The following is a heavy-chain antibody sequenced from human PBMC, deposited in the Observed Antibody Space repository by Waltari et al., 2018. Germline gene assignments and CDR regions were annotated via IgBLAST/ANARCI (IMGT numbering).Heavy chain of an antibody. Sequence: QVQLVQSGAEVKKPGASVKVSCKASGYTFTSYAMHWVRQAPGQRLEWMGWINAGNGNTKYSQEFQGRVTITRDTSASTAYMELSSLRSEDMAVYYCAREYGVMVRGLGVDYWGQGTLVTVSS. CDR3: AREYGVMVRGLGVDY. CDR2: INAGNGNT. J-gene: IGHJ4*02. D-gene: IGHD3-10*01. V-gene: IGHV1-3*03. CDR1: GYTFTSYA.